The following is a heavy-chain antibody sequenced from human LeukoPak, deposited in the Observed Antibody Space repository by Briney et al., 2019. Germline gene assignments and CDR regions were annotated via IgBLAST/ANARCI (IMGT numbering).Heavy chain of an antibody. V-gene: IGHV3-48*04. D-gene: IGHD1-26*01. Sequence: GGSLRLSCAASGFTFSSYSMNWVRQAPGKGLEWVSYISSSSSTIYYADSVKGRFTISRDNAKNSLYLQMNSLRAVDTAVYYCARDPGGSYSYYYYYYMDVWGEGTTVTVSS. CDR3: ARDPGGSYSYYYYYYMDV. CDR1: GFTFSSYS. CDR2: ISSSSSTI. J-gene: IGHJ6*03.